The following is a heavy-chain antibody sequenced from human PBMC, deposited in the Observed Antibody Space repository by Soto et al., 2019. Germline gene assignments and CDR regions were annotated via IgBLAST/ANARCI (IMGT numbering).Heavy chain of an antibody. D-gene: IGHD3-22*01. CDR1: GFTFSSYA. CDR3: AKSPGMYYYDSSGYYHYDY. V-gene: IGHV3-23*01. Sequence: GGSLRLSCAASGFTFSSYAMSWVRQAPGKGLKWVSAISGSGVSTYYEDSVKGRFTISRDNSKNTLYLQMNSLRAEDTAVYYCAKSPGMYYYDSSGYYHYDYWGQGTLVTVSS. CDR2: ISGSGVST. J-gene: IGHJ4*02.